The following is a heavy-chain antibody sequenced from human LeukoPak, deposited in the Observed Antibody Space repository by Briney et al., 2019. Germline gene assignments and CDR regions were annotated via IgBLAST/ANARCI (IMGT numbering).Heavy chain of an antibody. Sequence: PGGSLRLSCAASGFTFSSYAMSWVRQAPGKGLEWVSAISGSGGSTYYADSVKGRFTISRDNSKNTLYLQMNSLRAEDTAVYYCAGCSGGSCYGGFDPWGQGTLVTVS. V-gene: IGHV3-23*01. J-gene: IGHJ5*02. CDR2: ISGSGGST. D-gene: IGHD2-15*01. CDR1: GFTFSSYA. CDR3: AGCSGGSCYGGFDP.